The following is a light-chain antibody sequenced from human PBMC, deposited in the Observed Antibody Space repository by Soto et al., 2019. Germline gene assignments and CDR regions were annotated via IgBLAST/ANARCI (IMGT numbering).Light chain of an antibody. Sequence: DIQMTQSPSSLSASVGDRVTITCRASQSISSHLNWYQQKPGKAPKLLIYAASSLQSGVPSRFSGSGSGTDFTLTISSLQPEDFETYYCQQSDTTPRTFGQGTKVDIK. CDR1: QSISSH. V-gene: IGKV1-39*01. CDR2: AAS. CDR3: QQSDTTPRT. J-gene: IGKJ1*01.